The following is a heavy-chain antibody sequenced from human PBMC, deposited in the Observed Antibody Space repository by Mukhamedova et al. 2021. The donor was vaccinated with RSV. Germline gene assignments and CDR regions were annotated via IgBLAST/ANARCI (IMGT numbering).Heavy chain of an antibody. Sequence: GKGLEWVSYITSGGNTTHYADSVKGRFTISRDNAMNSLSLQMNSLRAEDTAVYYCARDKPFGVVMSAYGMDVWGQGTTVTVSS. CDR3: ARDKPFGVVMSAYGMDV. CDR2: ITSGGNTT. D-gene: IGHD3-3*01. J-gene: IGHJ6*02. V-gene: IGHV3-48*03.